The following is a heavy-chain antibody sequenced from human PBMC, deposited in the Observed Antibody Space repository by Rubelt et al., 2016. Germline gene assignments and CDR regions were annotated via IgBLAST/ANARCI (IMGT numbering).Heavy chain of an antibody. Sequence: MGIIYPGDSDTTYSPSFQGQVTISADKSISTAYLQWSSLKASDTAMYYCARTFAGTTFLYDYWGQGTLVTASS. D-gene: IGHD1-7*01. CDR3: ARTFAGTTFLYDY. J-gene: IGHJ4*02. V-gene: IGHV5-51*01. CDR2: IYPGDSDT.